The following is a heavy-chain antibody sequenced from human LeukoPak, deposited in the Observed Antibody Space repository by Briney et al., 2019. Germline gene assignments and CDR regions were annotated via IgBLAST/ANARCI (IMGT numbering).Heavy chain of an antibody. CDR3: ARGRYSGSYNAHDY. CDR1: GFTFSSYS. V-gene: IGHV3-21*01. CDR2: ISSSSYI. J-gene: IGHJ4*02. D-gene: IGHD1-26*01. Sequence: GGSLRLSCAASGFTFSSYSMNWVRQAPGKGLEWVSSISSSSYIYYADSVKGRFTISRDNAKNSLYLQMNSLRAEDTAVYYCARGRYSGSYNAHDYWGQGTLVTVSS.